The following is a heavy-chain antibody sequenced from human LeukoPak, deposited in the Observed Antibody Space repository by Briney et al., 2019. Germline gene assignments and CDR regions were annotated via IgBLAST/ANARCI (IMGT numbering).Heavy chain of an antibody. Sequence: PGGSLRLSCAASGFTFSSYSMNWVRQAPGKGLEWVSGISWNSGSIGYADSVKGRLTISRDNAKNSLYLQMNSLRAEDTALYYCAKAHHPISWELLSAFDIWGQGTMVTVSS. V-gene: IGHV3-9*01. CDR1: GFTFSSYS. CDR3: AKAHHPISWELLSAFDI. CDR2: ISWNSGSI. D-gene: IGHD1-26*01. J-gene: IGHJ3*02.